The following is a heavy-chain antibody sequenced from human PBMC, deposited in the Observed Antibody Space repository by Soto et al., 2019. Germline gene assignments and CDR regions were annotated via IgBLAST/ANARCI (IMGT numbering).Heavy chain of an antibody. D-gene: IGHD6-6*01. Sequence: QVQLVQSGAEVKKPGASVKVSCKASGYTFTGYYMHWVRQAPGQGLEWMGWINPNSGGTNYAQKFKGRVTMTRDTSISTAYMELSRLRSDDTAVYYCARGVIAARPGNYYFDYWGQGTLVTVSS. CDR1: GYTFTGYY. CDR3: ARGVIAARPGNYYFDY. V-gene: IGHV1-2*02. J-gene: IGHJ4*02. CDR2: INPNSGGT.